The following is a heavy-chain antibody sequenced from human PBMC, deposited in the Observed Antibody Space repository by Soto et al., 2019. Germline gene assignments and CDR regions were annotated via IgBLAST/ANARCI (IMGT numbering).Heavy chain of an antibody. CDR1: GGTFSSYA. J-gene: IGHJ2*01. CDR3: ARVNCRAARCWTGWYFDL. D-gene: IGHD6-6*01. CDR2: IIPSFGTA. V-gene: IGHV1-69*01. Sequence: QVQLVQSGAEVKKPGSSVNVSCKASGGTFSSYAISWVRQAPGQGLEWMGGIIPSFGTANYAQKFQGRVTITADESTSTAYMELSSLRSEDTAVYYCARVNCRAARCWTGWYFDLWGRCTLVTVSS.